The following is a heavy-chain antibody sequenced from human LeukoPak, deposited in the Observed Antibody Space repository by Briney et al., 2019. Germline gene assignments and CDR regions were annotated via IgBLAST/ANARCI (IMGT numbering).Heavy chain of an antibody. D-gene: IGHD3-16*01. V-gene: IGHV3-7*04. CDR1: GFTFSDYW. CDR2: IKPDGSGK. Sequence: PGGSLRLSCAASGFTFSDYWMSWVRQAPGKGLEWVANIKPDGSGKNYVDSVRGRFTISRDNAKSSLYLQMNSLRVEDTAVYYCVRGGYYLDYWGQGTLVTVSS. CDR3: VRGGYYLDY. J-gene: IGHJ4*02.